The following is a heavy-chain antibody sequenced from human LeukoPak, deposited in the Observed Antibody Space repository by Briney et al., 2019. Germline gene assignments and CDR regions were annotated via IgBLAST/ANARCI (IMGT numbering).Heavy chain of an antibody. Sequence: PSETLSLTCAVSGGSISSSNWWSWVRQPPGKGLEWIGEIYHSGSTNYNPSLKSRVTISVDKSKNQFSLKLSSVTAADTAVYYCASYSQGFRPKAFDIWGQGTMVTVSS. J-gene: IGHJ3*02. V-gene: IGHV4-4*02. CDR2: IYHSGST. D-gene: IGHD2-21*01. CDR1: GGSISSSNW. CDR3: ASYSQGFRPKAFDI.